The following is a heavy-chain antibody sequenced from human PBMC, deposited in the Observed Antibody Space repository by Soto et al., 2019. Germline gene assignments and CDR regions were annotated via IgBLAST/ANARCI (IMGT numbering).Heavy chain of an antibody. J-gene: IGHJ6*02. D-gene: IGHD1-7*01. CDR3: ARNLELRGSYYYYYDMDV. CDR2: INPNSGGT. Sequence: ASVKVSCNASGYTFTDYYMNWLRQPPGQGLVWMGWINPNSGGTNYAQKLQGRVNMTRDTSISTAYMELSRLRSDDTAVYYCARNLELRGSYYYYYDMDVWGQGTTVTVSS. CDR1: GYTFTDYY. V-gene: IGHV1-2*02.